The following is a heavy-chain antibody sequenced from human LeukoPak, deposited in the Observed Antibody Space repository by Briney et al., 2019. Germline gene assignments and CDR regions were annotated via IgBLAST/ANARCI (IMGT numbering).Heavy chain of an antibody. CDR2: INHSGST. CDR1: GGSFSGYY. V-gene: IGHV4-34*01. CDR3: ARQSHIYYGSGRGDY. J-gene: IGHJ4*02. D-gene: IGHD3-10*01. Sequence: SETLSLTCGVYGGSFSGYYWSWTRQPPGKGLEWIGEINHSGSTNYNPSLKSRVTISVDTSKNQFSLKLSSVTAADTAVYYCARQSHIYYGSGRGDYWGQGTLVTVSS.